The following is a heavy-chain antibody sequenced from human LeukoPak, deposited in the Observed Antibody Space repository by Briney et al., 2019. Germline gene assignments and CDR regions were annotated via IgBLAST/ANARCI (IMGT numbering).Heavy chain of an antibody. CDR2: IYYSGST. D-gene: IGHD3-22*01. Sequence: SSETLSLTCTVSGGSISSGDYYWSWIRQPPGKGLEWIGYIYYSGSTYYNPSLKSRVTISVDTSKNQFSLKLSSVTAADTAVYYCARDFSVLGTMIEAFDIWGQGTMVTVSS. CDR3: ARDFSVLGTMIEAFDI. V-gene: IGHV4-30-4*01. CDR1: GGSISSGDYY. J-gene: IGHJ3*02.